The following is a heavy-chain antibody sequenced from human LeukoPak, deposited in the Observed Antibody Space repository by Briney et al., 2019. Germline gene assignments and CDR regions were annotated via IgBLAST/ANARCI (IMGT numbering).Heavy chain of an antibody. J-gene: IGHJ4*02. D-gene: IGHD3-3*01. V-gene: IGHV1-46*01. CDR1: GYTFTSYY. CDR3: ARGRTYYDFWSGCFDY. Sequence: GASVKVSCKASGYTFTSYYMHWVRQAPGQGLEWMGLINPSGGSTSYAQKFQGRVTMTRDTSTSTVYMELSSLRSEDMDVYYCARGRTYYDFWSGCFDYWGQGTLVTVSS. CDR2: INPSGGST.